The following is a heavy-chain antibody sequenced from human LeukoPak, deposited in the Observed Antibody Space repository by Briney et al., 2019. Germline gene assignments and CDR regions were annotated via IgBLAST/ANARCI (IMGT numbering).Heavy chain of an antibody. D-gene: IGHD3-22*01. J-gene: IGHJ4*02. CDR3: AKVRAEYYDDSSSYLDD. CDR1: GFTFDDYA. CDR2: ITWNSVYI. Sequence: GRSLRLFCAASGFTFDDYAMHWVRQAPGKGLEWVSGITWNSVYIGYADSVKGRFTISRDNARNSLYLQMNSLRAEDTALYYCAKVRAEYYDDSSSYLDDWGQGTLVTVSS. V-gene: IGHV3-9*01.